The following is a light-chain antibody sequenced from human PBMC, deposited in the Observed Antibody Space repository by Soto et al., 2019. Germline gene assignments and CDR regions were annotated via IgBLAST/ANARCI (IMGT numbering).Light chain of an antibody. V-gene: IGLV2-14*03. J-gene: IGLJ2*01. CDR1: SSDVGSYNY. CDR3: CSYISSNTPVV. Sequence: QSALTQPASVSGSPGQSITISCTGTSSDVGSYNYVSWYQQHPGKAPKLMIYDVSYRPSGVSNRFSGSKSGNTASLTISGLQAEDEADYYCCSYISSNTPVVFGGGTKPTVL. CDR2: DVS.